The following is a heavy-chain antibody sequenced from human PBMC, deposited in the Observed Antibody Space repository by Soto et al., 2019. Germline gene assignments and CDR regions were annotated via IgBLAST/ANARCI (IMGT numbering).Heavy chain of an antibody. D-gene: IGHD3-10*01. Sequence: ASVKVSCKASGYTFTSHAMHWVRQAPGQRLEWMGWINAGNGNTNYAQKLQGRVTMTTDTSTSTAYMELRSLRSDDTAVYYCARDRRSGLLWFGELLYPGYWGQGTLVTVSS. CDR2: INAGNGNT. CDR1: GYTFTSHA. CDR3: ARDRRSGLLWFGELLYPGY. V-gene: IGHV1-3*01. J-gene: IGHJ4*02.